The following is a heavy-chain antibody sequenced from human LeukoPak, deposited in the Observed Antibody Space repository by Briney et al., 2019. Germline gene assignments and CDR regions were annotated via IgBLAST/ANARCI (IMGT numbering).Heavy chain of an antibody. Sequence: PGGSLRLSCAASGFTFSSYAMSWVRQAPGKGLEWVSTISGSGGNTYYADSVKGRFTISRDNSKNTLYLQMNSLRAEDTGVYYCAKGYSSSAGLGGYWGQGTLVTVSS. CDR1: GFTFSSYA. CDR3: AKGYSSSAGLGGY. D-gene: IGHD6-6*01. J-gene: IGHJ4*02. V-gene: IGHV3-23*01. CDR2: ISGSGGNT.